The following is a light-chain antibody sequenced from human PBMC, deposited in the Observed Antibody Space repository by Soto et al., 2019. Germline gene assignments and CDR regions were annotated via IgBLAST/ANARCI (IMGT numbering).Light chain of an antibody. J-gene: IGKJ5*01. CDR1: QSVSSSY. V-gene: IGKV3-20*01. Sequence: EIVLTQSPATLSLSPGEGATLSCRASQSVSSSYTSWYQHRPRQTPRLLIYGASTMATAVPYSFSGSGSGTHFTLTSSRLEHVDFSVYYCQHFGGTTFTFGQGTRLEIK. CDR2: GAS. CDR3: QHFGGTTFT.